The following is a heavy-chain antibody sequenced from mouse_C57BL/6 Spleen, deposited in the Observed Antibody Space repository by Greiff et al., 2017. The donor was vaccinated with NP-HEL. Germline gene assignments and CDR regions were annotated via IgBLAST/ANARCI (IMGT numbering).Heavy chain of an antibody. J-gene: IGHJ4*01. D-gene: IGHD2-14*01. CDR1: GYTFTSYW. Sequence: QVQLKQPGAELVKPGASVKLSCKASGYTFTSYWMQWVKQRPGQGLEWIGEIDPSDSYTNYNQKFKGKATLTVDTSSSKAYMQLSSLTSEDSAVYYCARWVLDYAMDYWGQGTSVTVSS. V-gene: IGHV1-50*01. CDR3: ARWVLDYAMDY. CDR2: IDPSDSYT.